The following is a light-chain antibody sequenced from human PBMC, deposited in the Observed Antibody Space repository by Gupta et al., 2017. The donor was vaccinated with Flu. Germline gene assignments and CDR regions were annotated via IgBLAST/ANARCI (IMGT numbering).Light chain of an antibody. J-gene: IGLJ1*01. CDR3: QSYDSSLNVYV. CDR1: SSNVVAGSS. V-gene: IGLV1-40*01. Sequence: QSVLTQPPSVSEAPGQRVNISATGRSSNVVAGSSVQLYQQLPGTDPTLLIYGNKNRPSGVPGRFSGSKSGTSASLAIAGLQAEDEAVYYCQSYDSSLNVYVFGPGTTVTVL. CDR2: GNK.